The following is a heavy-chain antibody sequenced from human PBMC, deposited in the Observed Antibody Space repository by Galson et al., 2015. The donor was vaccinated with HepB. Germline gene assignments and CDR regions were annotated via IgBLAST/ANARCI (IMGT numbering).Heavy chain of an antibody. V-gene: IGHV1-18*01. D-gene: IGHD3-16*01. CDR2: ISANNGNT. CDR1: GYSFTNKG. CDR3: ATGGEWLSFDY. Sequence: SVKVSCKASGYSFTNKGISWVRQAPGQGLEWMGWISANNGNTNYAQKLQGRVTMTTDTSTNTAYMELRSLRSDDTAVYYCATGGEWLSFDYWGQGTLVTVSS. J-gene: IGHJ4*02.